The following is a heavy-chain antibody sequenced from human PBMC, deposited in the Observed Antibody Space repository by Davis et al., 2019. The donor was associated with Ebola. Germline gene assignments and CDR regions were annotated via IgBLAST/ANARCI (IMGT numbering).Heavy chain of an antibody. V-gene: IGHV4-39*07. CDR1: GGSISSSSYY. CDR3: ARANHANIYYYYMDV. D-gene: IGHD1-14*01. Sequence: SETLSLTCTVSGGSISSSSYYWGWIRQPPGKGLEWIGTMSHGGSTYYSPSLKSRVTISVDTSKNQFSLKLDSVTAADTAVYYCARANHANIYYYYMDVWGKGTTVTVSS. J-gene: IGHJ6*03. CDR2: MSHGGST.